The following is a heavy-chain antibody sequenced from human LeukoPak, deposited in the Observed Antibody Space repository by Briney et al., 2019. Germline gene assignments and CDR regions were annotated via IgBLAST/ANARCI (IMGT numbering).Heavy chain of an antibody. CDR3: ARVTFVVLGLTTHYGMDV. Sequence: VASVKVSCKASGYTFTSYGISWVRQAPGQGLEWMGWISAYNGNTNYAQKLQGRVTMTADTSTSTAYMELRSLRSDDTAVYYCARVTFVVLGLTTHYGMDVWGQGTTVTVSS. CDR1: GYTFTSYG. CDR2: ISAYNGNT. J-gene: IGHJ6*02. D-gene: IGHD2-21*01. V-gene: IGHV1-18*01.